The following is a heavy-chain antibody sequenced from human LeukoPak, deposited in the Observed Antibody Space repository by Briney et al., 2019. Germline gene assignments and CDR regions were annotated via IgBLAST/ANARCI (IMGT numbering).Heavy chain of an antibody. Sequence: SQTLSLTCAISGDSIFTNNVAWNWIRQSPSRGLEWLGRTYYRSKWSFDYAVSVKSRITINADTSKNQFSLQLSSVTPEDKAVYYCARGKYTSFDNWGQGTLVTVSS. D-gene: IGHD6-6*01. CDR2: TYYRSKWSF. CDR3: ARGKYTSFDN. CDR1: GDSIFTNNVA. V-gene: IGHV6-1*01. J-gene: IGHJ4*02.